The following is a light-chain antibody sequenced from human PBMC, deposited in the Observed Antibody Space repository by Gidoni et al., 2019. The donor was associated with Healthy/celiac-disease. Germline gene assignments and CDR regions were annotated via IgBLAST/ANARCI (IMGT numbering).Light chain of an antibody. V-gene: IGKV1-39*01. CDR3: QQSYSTPRP. CDR2: AAS. CDR1: QSISSY. Sequence: DIQMTQSPSSLSASVGDRVTITCRASQSISSYLNWYQQKPGKAPKLLIYAASSLQSGVPSRFSGSGSGTDFTLTISSLQPEDFATYYCQQSYSTPRPFGPXTKVDIK. J-gene: IGKJ3*01.